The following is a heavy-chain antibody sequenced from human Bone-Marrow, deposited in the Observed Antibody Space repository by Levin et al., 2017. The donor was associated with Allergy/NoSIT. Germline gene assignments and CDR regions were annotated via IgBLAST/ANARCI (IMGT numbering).Heavy chain of an antibody. Sequence: TSETLSLTCTVSGGSISSYYWSWIWQPPGKGLEWIGYIYYSGSTNYNPSLKSRVTISVDTSKNQFSLKLTSVTAADTAVYYCARSIYSSNWSPSYFGMDVWGQGTTVTVSS. CDR1: GGSISSYY. V-gene: IGHV4-59*01. J-gene: IGHJ6*02. CDR3: ARSIYSSNWSPSYFGMDV. D-gene: IGHD2-2*01. CDR2: IYYSGST.